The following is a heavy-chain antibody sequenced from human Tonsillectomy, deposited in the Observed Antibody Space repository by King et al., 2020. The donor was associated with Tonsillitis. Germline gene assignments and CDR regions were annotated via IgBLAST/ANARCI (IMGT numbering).Heavy chain of an antibody. D-gene: IGHD6-19*01. J-gene: IGHJ3*02. CDR2: ISTSSGYT. CDR3: ARSREQWLATSAFDI. Sequence: VQLVESGGGLVKPGGSLRLSCAASGFTFSDYYMTWIRQAQGKGLEWVSYISTSSGYTNYADSVKGRFTISRDIAKNSLYLQMNSLRADDTAVYYCARSREQWLATSAFDIWGQGTMVTVSS. V-gene: IGHV3-11*05. CDR1: GFTFSDYY.